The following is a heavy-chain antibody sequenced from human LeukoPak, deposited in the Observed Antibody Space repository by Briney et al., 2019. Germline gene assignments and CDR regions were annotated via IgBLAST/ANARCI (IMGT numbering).Heavy chain of an antibody. J-gene: IGHJ4*02. CDR3: VGGIAACFSMGFDY. CDR1: GFTFSSYA. Sequence: GGSLRLSCAASGFTFSSYAMSWVRQAPGKGLEWVSAISGSGGSTYYADSVKGRFTISRDNSKNTLYLQMNSLRAEDTAVYYCVGGIAACFSMGFDYWGQGTLVTVSS. V-gene: IGHV3-23*01. CDR2: ISGSGGST. D-gene: IGHD6-13*01.